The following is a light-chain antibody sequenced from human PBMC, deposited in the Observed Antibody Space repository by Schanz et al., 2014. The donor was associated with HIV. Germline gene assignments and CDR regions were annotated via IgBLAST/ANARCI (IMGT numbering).Light chain of an antibody. V-gene: IGLV2-14*02. Sequence: QSALTQPASVSGSPGQSITISCSGVRNNVGIYDLVSWYQHHPGKGPKLLIYEVTKRPSGVSNRFSGSKSGNTASLTVSGLQAEDEADYYCSSYAGSNSYVFGTGTKLTVL. J-gene: IGLJ1*01. CDR1: RNNVGIYDL. CDR3: SSYAGSNSYV. CDR2: EVT.